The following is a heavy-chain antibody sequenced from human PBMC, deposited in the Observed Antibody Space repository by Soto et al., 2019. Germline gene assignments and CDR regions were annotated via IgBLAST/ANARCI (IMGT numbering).Heavy chain of an antibody. Sequence: SGPTLVKPTQSLTLTCTFSGFLLSTSGVGVGWIRQPPGKALEWLALIYWDGVKQYSPSLKSRVTITKDTSKNQVVLIMTNMDPVDTATYFCARPTWYCVSSSPGCSFDFWGQGTLVTVSS. J-gene: IGHJ4*02. CDR2: IYWDGVK. CDR3: ARPTWYCVSSSPGCSFDF. D-gene: IGHD2-2*01. CDR1: GFLLSTSGVG. V-gene: IGHV2-5*02.